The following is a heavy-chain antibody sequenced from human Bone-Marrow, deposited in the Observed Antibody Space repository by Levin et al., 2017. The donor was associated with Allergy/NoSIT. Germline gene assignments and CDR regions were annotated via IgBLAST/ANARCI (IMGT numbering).Heavy chain of an antibody. CDR1: GFSLSTTGMR. J-gene: IGHJ2*01. CDR2: IDWDDEK. V-gene: IGHV2-70*04. D-gene: IGHD2-8*02. CDR3: ARTYCTGGRGCYGLGWHFDL. Sequence: QTLSLTCTFSGFSLSTTGMRVSWIRQPPGKALEWLARIDWDDEKFYSASLKTRLTISKDTSKNQVVLTMTNTDPVDTATYYCARTYCTGGRGCYGLGWHFDLWGRGTLVTVSS.